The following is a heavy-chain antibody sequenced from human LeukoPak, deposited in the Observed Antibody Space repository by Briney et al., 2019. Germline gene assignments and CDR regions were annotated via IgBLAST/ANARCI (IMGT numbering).Heavy chain of an antibody. CDR3: ARREQSLVRGLDS. CDR1: GGTFSSYA. CDR2: IYPGDSDT. Sequence: GASVKVSCKASGGTFSSYAISWVRQMPGKGLEWMGIIYPGDSDTRYSPSFQGQVTISADKSISTAYLQWSSLKASDTAMYYCARREQSLVRGLDSWGQGTLVTVS. V-gene: IGHV5-51*01. D-gene: IGHD6-19*01. J-gene: IGHJ5*01.